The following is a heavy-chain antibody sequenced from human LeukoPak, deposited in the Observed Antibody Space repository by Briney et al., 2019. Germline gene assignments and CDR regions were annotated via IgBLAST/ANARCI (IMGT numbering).Heavy chain of an antibody. CDR2: ISGSGGST. D-gene: IGHD5-18*01. J-gene: IGHJ4*02. CDR3: AKDRERGYSYGCLDY. V-gene: IGHV3-23*01. Sequence: GGSLRLSCAASGFTFSSYAMSWVRQAPGKGLEWVSAISGSGGSTYYADSVEGRFTISRDNSKNTLYLQMNSLRAEDTAVYYCAKDRERGYSYGCLDYWGQGTLVTVSS. CDR1: GFTFSSYA.